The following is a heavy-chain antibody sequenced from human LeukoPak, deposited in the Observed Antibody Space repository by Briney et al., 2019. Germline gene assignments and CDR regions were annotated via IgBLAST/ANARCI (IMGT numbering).Heavy chain of an antibody. J-gene: IGHJ3*02. CDR3: AKSASLIVASQSAFDI. D-gene: IGHD3-22*01. CDR1: GFTFSIYG. V-gene: IGHV3-33*06. Sequence: GGSLRLSCAASGFTFSIYGMHWVRQAPGKGLEWVALIWYDGSNKFYADSVKGRFTISRDNSKNTLYLQMNSLRAEDTAVYYCAKSASLIVASQSAFDIWGQGTMVTVSS. CDR2: IWYDGSNK.